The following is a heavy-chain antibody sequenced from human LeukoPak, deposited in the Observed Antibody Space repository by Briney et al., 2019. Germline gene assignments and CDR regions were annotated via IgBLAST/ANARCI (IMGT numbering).Heavy chain of an antibody. Sequence: GGSLRLSCAASGFTFSNAWMSWVRQAPGKGLEWVGRIKSKTDGGTTDYAAPVKGRFTISRDDSKNTLYLQMNSLKTEDTAVYYCTPRGILEWLGGFDYWGQGTLVTVSS. CDR2: IKSKTDGGTT. J-gene: IGHJ4*02. CDR3: TPRGILEWLGGFDY. CDR1: GFTFSNAW. D-gene: IGHD3-3*01. V-gene: IGHV3-15*01.